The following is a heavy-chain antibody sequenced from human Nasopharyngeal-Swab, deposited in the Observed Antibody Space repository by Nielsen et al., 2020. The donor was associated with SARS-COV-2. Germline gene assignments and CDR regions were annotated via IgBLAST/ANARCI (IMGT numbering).Heavy chain of an antibody. V-gene: IGHV1-18*01. D-gene: IGHD5-12*01. Sequence: ASVKVSCKASGYTFTIYGITWVRQAPGQGLEWMGWISAYNGNTNYAQKLQGRVTMTTDTSTSTAYMELRSLRSDDTAVYYCAAAHSGYDGENWFDPWGQGTLVTVSS. CDR2: ISAYNGNT. J-gene: IGHJ5*02. CDR3: AAAHSGYDGENWFDP. CDR1: GYTFTIYG.